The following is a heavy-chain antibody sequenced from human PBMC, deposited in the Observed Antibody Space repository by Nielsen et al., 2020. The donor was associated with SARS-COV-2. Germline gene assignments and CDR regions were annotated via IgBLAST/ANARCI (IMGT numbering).Heavy chain of an antibody. Sequence: GGSLRLSCAASGFTFSSYSMNWVRQAPGEGLEWVSSISSSSTYIYYADSVKGRFTISRDNAKNSLYLQMNSLRAEDTAVYYCARGREGKLLWFGELVAHYGMDVWGQGTTVTVSS. CDR2: ISSSSTYI. CDR3: ARGREGKLLWFGELVAHYGMDV. D-gene: IGHD3-10*01. CDR1: GFTFSSYS. J-gene: IGHJ6*02. V-gene: IGHV3-21*01.